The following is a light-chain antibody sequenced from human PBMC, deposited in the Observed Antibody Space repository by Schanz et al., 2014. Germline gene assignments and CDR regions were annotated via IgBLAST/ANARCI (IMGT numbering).Light chain of an antibody. V-gene: IGKV3-15*01. J-gene: IGKJ1*01. Sequence: EIVLTQSPGTLSLSPGERATLSCRASQSVHINYLAWHQQKPGQAPRLLIYGASTRATGIPAKFSGSGSETEFTLTISRLQSEDFAVYYCQQYSHWPSWAFGQGTKVEIK. CDR2: GAS. CDR3: QQYSHWPSWA. CDR1: QSVHIN.